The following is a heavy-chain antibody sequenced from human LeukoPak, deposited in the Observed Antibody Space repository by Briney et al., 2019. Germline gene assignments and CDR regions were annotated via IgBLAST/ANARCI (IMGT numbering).Heavy chain of an antibody. J-gene: IGHJ4*02. CDR3: AKGKLLFGAGVLAYYFDY. Sequence: GGSLRLSCAASGFTVSSNYMSWVCQAPGKGLEWVAVISYDGSNKYYADSVKGRFTISRDNSKNTLYLQMNSLRAEDTAVYYCAKGKLLFGAGVLAYYFDYWGQGTLVTVSS. D-gene: IGHD3-16*01. CDR2: ISYDGSNK. V-gene: IGHV3-30*18. CDR1: GFTVSSNY.